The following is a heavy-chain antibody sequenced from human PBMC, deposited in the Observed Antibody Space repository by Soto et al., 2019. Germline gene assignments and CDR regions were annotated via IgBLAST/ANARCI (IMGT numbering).Heavy chain of an antibody. CDR1: GGSISSGGYY. Sequence: QVQLQESGPGLVKPSQTLSLTCTVSGGSISSGGYYWSWIRQHPGKGLEWIGYIYYSGSTYYNPSLTSRVTLSVDTSKNQFSLKRSSVTAADKAVYYCARDTFGFGYDSSGYYSSSVWGQATLVTVSS. J-gene: IGHJ4*02. D-gene: IGHD3-22*01. CDR2: IYYSGST. V-gene: IGHV4-31*03. CDR3: ARDTFGFGYDSSGYYSSSV.